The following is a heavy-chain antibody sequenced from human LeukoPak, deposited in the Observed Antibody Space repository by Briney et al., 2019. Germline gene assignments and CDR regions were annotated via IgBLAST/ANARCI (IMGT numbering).Heavy chain of an antibody. CDR3: AREAEFSSSPTFDS. D-gene: IGHD6-6*01. CDR1: GFSFNNHA. J-gene: IGHJ4*02. V-gene: IGHV3-30*04. CDR2: ISYDGTKK. Sequence: GGSLRLSCAASGFSFNNHALHWVRQAPGKGLEWVTLISYDGTKKYYADSVKGRFTVSRDKSSNTVQLQMNSLRPEDTGLYYCAREAEFSSSPTFDSWGQGVLVTVSS.